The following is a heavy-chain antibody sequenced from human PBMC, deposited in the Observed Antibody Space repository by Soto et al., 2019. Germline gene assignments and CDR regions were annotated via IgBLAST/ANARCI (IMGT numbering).Heavy chain of an antibody. CDR3: AKATATGTGAFDI. V-gene: IGHV3-23*01. Sequence: QPGGSLRPSCPDSGFSCSSYYMSWVRLAPGKGLEWVSTILVPDSTHYEYYVQGRFTISRERNKNTVYLQTNSLTARDTAMYYGAKATATGTGAFDICGQGTMVTVSS. CDR2: ILVPDST. J-gene: IGHJ3*02. CDR1: GFSCSSYY. D-gene: IGHD3-9*01.